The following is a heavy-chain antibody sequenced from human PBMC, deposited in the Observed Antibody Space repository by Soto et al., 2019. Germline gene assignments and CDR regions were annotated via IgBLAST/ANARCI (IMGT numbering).Heavy chain of an antibody. Sequence: EVPLVESGGGLVQPGGSLRLSCAASGFPFSIYSMNWVRQAPGKGLEWSSYITSDTNTIKYADSVKGRFTISRDNVKNLVYLQMNSLRDEDTAVYFCARSVEGHFDYWGQGTVVTVSS. D-gene: IGHD6-19*01. CDR2: ITSDTNTI. V-gene: IGHV3-48*02. CDR1: GFPFSIYS. CDR3: ARSVEGHFDY. J-gene: IGHJ4*02.